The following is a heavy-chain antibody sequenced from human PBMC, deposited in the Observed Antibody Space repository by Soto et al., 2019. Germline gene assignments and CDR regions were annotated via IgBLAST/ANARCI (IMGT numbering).Heavy chain of an antibody. J-gene: IGHJ4*02. D-gene: IGHD3-22*01. CDR3: ARLVYDSSGYRPG. V-gene: IGHV4-39*01. Sequence: SETLSLTCTVSGGSISSSNYYWGWIRQPPGKGLEWIGSIYKRGSTYNNPSLKSQVTITEDTSKNQFTLKLSYVTTADTAVYYCARLVYDSSGYRPGWGQGTLVTVS. CDR2: IYKRGST. CDR1: GGSISSSNYY.